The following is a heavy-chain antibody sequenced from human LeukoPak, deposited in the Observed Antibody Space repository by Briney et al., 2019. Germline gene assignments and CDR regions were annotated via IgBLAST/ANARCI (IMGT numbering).Heavy chain of an antibody. J-gene: IGHJ4*02. CDR1: GYTFTNYD. CDR2: ISAYIGNT. Sequence: GASVKVSCKASGYTFTNYDINWVRQAPGQGLEWMGWISAYIGNTYYAQKFQGRVTMTTDTSTTTAYMELRSLRSDDTGVYYCARDVFRVAATFFDYWGQGTLVTVSS. CDR3: ARDVFRVAATFFDY. V-gene: IGHV1-18*01. D-gene: IGHD2-15*01.